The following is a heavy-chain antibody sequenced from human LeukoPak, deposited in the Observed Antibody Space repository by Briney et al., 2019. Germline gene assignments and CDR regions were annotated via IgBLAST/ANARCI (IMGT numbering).Heavy chain of an antibody. J-gene: IGHJ1*01. CDR2: TYYSGST. CDR1: GGSISNYY. CDR3: VRDHYYDSSGYTFRH. Sequence: SETLSLTCTVSGGSISNYYWSWIRQPPGKALEWIGYTYYSGSTSYNPSLKSRVTISVDTSKNQFSLKLRSVTVADTAVYYCVRDHYYDSSGYTFRHWGQGTLVTVSS. V-gene: IGHV4-59*01. D-gene: IGHD3-22*01.